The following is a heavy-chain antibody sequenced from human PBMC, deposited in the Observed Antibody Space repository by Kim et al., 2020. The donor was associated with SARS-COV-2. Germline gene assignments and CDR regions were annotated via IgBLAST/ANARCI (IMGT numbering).Heavy chain of an antibody. D-gene: IGHD6-19*01. Sequence: YNADHVKGRFTSSRDKSKNTLFLQMNNLRAEDMAVYYCAKGAGAPFFFDYWGQGTLVTVSS. CDR3: AKGAGAPFFFDY. V-gene: IGHV3-23*01. J-gene: IGHJ4*02.